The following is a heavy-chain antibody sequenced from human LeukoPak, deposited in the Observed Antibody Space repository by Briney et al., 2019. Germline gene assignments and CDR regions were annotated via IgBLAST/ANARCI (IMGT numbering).Heavy chain of an antibody. J-gene: IGHJ4*02. V-gene: IGHV6-1*01. CDR1: GDSVSSNSAA. CDR3: ARDALFSSGWDRGFDY. Sequence: SQTLSLTCAISGDSVSSNSAAWNWIRQSPSRGLEWLGRTCYRSKWYNDYAVSVKSRITINPDTSKNQFSLQLNSVTPEDTAVYYCARDALFSSGWDRGFDYWGQGTLVTVSS. CDR2: TCYRSKWYN. D-gene: IGHD6-19*01.